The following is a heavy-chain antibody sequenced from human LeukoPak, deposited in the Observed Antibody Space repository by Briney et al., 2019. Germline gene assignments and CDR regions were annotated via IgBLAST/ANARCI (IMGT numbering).Heavy chain of an antibody. CDR3: ARPLARGVIFDGMDV. D-gene: IGHD3-10*01. CDR1: GYTFSDYY. CDR2: LNPYNGGT. Sequence: ASVKVSCKASGYTFSDYYIHWVRQAPGLGLEWMGWLNPYNGGTDYAQNFQGRVTMTRDTSISTAYLELSSPRSDDAAVYYCARPLARGVIFDGMDVWGQGTTVTVSS. J-gene: IGHJ6*02. V-gene: IGHV1-2*02.